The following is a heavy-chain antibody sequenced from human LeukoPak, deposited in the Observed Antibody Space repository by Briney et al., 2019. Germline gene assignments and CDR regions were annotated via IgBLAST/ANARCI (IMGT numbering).Heavy chain of an antibody. CDR3: AEGLSIFGGR. CDR1: GYSISSGYY. D-gene: IGHD3-3*01. V-gene: IGHV4-38-2*02. J-gene: IGHJ4*02. Sequence: PSETLSLTCTVSGYSISSGYYWGGIRQPPGKGLEWIGSIYHSGSTYYNPSLKSRVTISVDTSKNQFSLKLSSVTAADTAVYYCAEGLSIFGGRWGQGTLVTVSS. CDR2: IYHSGST.